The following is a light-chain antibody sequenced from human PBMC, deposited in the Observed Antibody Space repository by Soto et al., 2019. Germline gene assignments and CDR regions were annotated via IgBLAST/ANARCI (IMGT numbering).Light chain of an antibody. CDR1: NIGSKS. J-gene: IGLJ3*02. Sequence: SYEPTQPPSVSVAPGQTARITCGGNNIGSKSVHWYQQKPGQAPVLVVYDDYDRPSGIPERFSGSNSGNTATLTISRLEAGDEGDYYCQVWDSSADYWVFGGGTKLTVL. V-gene: IGLV3-21*02. CDR2: DDY. CDR3: QVWDSSADYWV.